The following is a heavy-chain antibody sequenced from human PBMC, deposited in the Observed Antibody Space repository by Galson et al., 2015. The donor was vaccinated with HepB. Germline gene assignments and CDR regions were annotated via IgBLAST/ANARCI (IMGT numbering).Heavy chain of an antibody. Sequence: SLRLSCAASGFTFSSYSMHWVRQAPGKGLEWVSYISSSSSTIYYADSVKGLSTISRDDAKNSLYLQMNSLRDEDTAVYYCARDLGRDGYNSDYYYGMDVWGQGTTVTVSS. D-gene: IGHD5-24*01. CDR3: ARDLGRDGYNSDYYYGMDV. V-gene: IGHV3-48*02. CDR1: GFTFSSYS. CDR2: ISSSSSTI. J-gene: IGHJ6*02.